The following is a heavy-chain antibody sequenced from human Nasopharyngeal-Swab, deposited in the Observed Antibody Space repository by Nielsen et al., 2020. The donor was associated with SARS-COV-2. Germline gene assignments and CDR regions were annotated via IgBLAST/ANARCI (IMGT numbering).Heavy chain of an antibody. CDR3: AKGGGYSYYYGMDV. CDR2: ISGSGGST. J-gene: IGHJ6*02. Sequence: GESLKISCAASGFTFSSYAMSWVRQAPGKGLEWVSAISGSGGSTYYADSVKGRFTIPRDNSKNTLYPQMNSLRAEDTAVYYCAKGGGYSYYYGMDVWGQGTTVTVSS. CDR1: GFTFSSYA. V-gene: IGHV3-23*01. D-gene: IGHD5-18*01.